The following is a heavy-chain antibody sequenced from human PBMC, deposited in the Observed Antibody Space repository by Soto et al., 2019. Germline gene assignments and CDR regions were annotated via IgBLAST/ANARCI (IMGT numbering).Heavy chain of an antibody. Sequence: ASVKVSCKASGGTFSSYAISWVRQAPGQGLEWMGRIIPILGIANYAQKFQGRVTITADKSTSTAYMELSSLRSEDTAVYYCARDQEGYQIFYGMDVWGQGTTVTVSS. D-gene: IGHD2-2*01. CDR1: GGTFSSYA. CDR2: IIPILGIA. J-gene: IGHJ6*02. CDR3: ARDQEGYQIFYGMDV. V-gene: IGHV1-69*04.